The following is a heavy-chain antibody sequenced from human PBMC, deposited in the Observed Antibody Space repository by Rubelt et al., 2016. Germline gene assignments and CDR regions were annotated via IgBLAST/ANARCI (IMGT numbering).Heavy chain of an antibody. J-gene: IGHJ6*02. D-gene: IGHD1-26*01. CDR2: IWYDGSIK. Sequence: QVQLVESGGGVVQPGRSLRLSCAASGFTFSSYGMHWVRQAPGKRLEWVAVIWYDGSIKCYADSGKGRFTISRDNSKNTLYLQMNSLRAEDTAVYYCAREGGYYYYGMDVWGQGTTVTVSS. CDR1: GFTFSSYG. V-gene: IGHV3-33*01. CDR3: AREGGYYYYGMDV.